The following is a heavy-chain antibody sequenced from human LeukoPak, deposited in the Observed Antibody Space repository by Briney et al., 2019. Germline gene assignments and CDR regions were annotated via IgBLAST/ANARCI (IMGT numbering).Heavy chain of an antibody. CDR2: ISSSSSTI. J-gene: IGHJ6*02. CDR3: ARDGDKNCGDYGYYYYGMDV. D-gene: IGHD4-17*01. V-gene: IGHV3-48*04. Sequence: GGSLRLSCAASGFTFSSYSMNWVRQAPGKGLEWISYISSSSSTIYYADSVKGRFTISRDNAKNSLYLQMNSLRAEDTAVYYCARDGDKNCGDYGYYYYGMDVWGQGTTVTVSS. CDR1: GFTFSSYS.